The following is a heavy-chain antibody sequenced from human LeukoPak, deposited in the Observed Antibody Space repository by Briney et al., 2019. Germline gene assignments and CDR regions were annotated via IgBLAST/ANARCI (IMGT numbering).Heavy chain of an antibody. CDR3: ARGRYYDILTDDYISYYMDV. Sequence: PGGSLRLSCAASGFTFSSYWMHWVRQAPGKGLVWVSRINSDGSSTSYADSVQGRFTISRDNAEKSLYLQMDSLRAEDTAVYYCARGRYYDILTDDYISYYMDVWGQGTTVTISS. J-gene: IGHJ6*03. CDR2: INSDGSST. V-gene: IGHV3-74*01. D-gene: IGHD3-9*01. CDR1: GFTFSSYW.